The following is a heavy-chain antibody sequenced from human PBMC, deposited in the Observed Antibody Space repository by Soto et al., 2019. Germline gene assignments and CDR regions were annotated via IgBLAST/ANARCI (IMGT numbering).Heavy chain of an antibody. CDR2: IYHSGTT. Sequence: QVQLQESGPGLVKPSQTLSLTCRVSGGSITSGAYYWTWIRQHPGQGLDWIGYIYHSGTTSYRPSLKSRVTISIDTSKNQFSLNLTSVTAADTAVYYCARVADFDCSIDSWGQGFLVTVSS. D-gene: IGHD3-9*01. CDR1: GGSITSGAYY. V-gene: IGHV4-31*03. CDR3: ARVADFDCSIDS. J-gene: IGHJ4*02.